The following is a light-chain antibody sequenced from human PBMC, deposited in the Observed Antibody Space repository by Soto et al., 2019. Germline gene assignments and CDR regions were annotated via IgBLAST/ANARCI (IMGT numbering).Light chain of an antibody. CDR3: QQSYRLPLT. CDR2: SAS. Sequence: DIQMTQSPSSLSAFVGDSVTITCHASQRISTFLNWYHQKPGKAPKLLIYSASYLPSGVPSNFSGSGSGTDFTLSIVTLQPEDFGTYFCQQSYRLPLTFGGGTKVEI. CDR1: QRISTF. J-gene: IGKJ4*01. V-gene: IGKV1-39*01.